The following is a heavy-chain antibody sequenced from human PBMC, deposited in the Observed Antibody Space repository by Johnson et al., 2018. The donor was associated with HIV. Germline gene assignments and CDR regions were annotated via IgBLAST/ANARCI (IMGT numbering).Heavy chain of an antibody. CDR1: GFTFSDYY. CDR2: ISSSGGTK. CDR3: ARDGGRGDFDI. Sequence: QVQLVESGGGLVKPGGSLRLSCAASGFTFSDYYMSWIRQAPGKGLEWVSDISSSGGTKYYADSVTGRFPISRDNAKKSLYLQMNSLRVDDTAVYYCARDGGRGDFDIWGHGTRVSVSS. V-gene: IGHV3-11*04. D-gene: IGHD3-16*01. J-gene: IGHJ3*02.